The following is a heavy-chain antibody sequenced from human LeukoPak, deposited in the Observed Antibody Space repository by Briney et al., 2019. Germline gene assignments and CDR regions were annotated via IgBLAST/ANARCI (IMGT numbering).Heavy chain of an antibody. V-gene: IGHV3-53*05. Sequence: GGSLRLSCAASGFTVSGNYMSWVRQAPGKGLEWVSVIFSGGSTYYADSVKGRFTIPRDNSKNTLYLQMNSLRAEDTAVYYCARDRARSWRWLQPYYFDYWGQGTLVTVSS. CDR2: IFSGGST. D-gene: IGHD5-24*01. CDR3: ARDRARSWRWLQPYYFDY. J-gene: IGHJ4*02. CDR1: GFTVSGNY.